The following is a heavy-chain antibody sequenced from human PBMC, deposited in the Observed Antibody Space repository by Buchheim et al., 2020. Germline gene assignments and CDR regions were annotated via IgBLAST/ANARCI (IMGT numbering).Heavy chain of an antibody. J-gene: IGHJ4*02. CDR2: IDWDDEK. CDR3: ARSGVRGPINYPLYYFDY. Sequence: QVTLKESGPALVKPTQTLTLTCSFSGFSLSTSGVRVNWIRQPPGKALEWLARIDWDDEKYYDTSLKTRLTISKDTSTNQVFLTMTNMDPVDTATYYCARSGVRGPINYPLYYFDYWGQGTL. D-gene: IGHD3-10*01. CDR1: GFSLSTSGVR. V-gene: IGHV2-70*04.